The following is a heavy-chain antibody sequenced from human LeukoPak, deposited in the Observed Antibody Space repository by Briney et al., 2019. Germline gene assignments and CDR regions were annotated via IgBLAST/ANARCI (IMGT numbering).Heavy chain of an antibody. D-gene: IGHD2-15*01. CDR2: ISYDGSNK. J-gene: IGHJ4*02. CDR1: GFTFNSYG. CDR3: AKDSHRYCSGGSCYSFDY. V-gene: IGHV3-30*18. Sequence: GRSLRLSCAASGFTFNSYGMHWVRQAPGKGLEWVAVISYDGSNKYYADSVKGRFTISRDNSKNTLYLQMNSLRAEDTAVYYCAKDSHRYCSGGSCYSFDYWGQGTLVTVSS.